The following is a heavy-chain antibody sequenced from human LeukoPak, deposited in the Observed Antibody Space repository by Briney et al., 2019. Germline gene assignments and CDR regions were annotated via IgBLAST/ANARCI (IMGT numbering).Heavy chain of an antibody. D-gene: IGHD3-22*01. CDR2: INPSGGST. Sequence: ASVKVSCKASGYTFTSYYMHWVRQAPGQGLEWMGIINPSGGSTSYAQKFQGRVTMTTDTSTSAAYMELRSLRSDDTAVYYCARGITMIDNYYMDVWGKGTTVTIS. J-gene: IGHJ6*03. V-gene: IGHV1-46*01. CDR3: ARGITMIDNYYMDV. CDR1: GYTFTSYY.